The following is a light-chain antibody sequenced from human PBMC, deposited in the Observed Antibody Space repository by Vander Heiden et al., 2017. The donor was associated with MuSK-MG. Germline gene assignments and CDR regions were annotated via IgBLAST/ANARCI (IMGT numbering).Light chain of an antibody. CDR2: GAS. CDR3: QQSDTSPWT. V-gene: IGKV1-39*01. CDR1: QSISKY. J-gene: IGKJ1*01. Sequence: DIQMTQSPSSLSASVGDRVTITCRASQSISKYLNWYQQKAGSAPRLLVYGASSLESGVPSRFGGRGSGTEFTLTISSLHPDDFATYFCQQSDTSPWTFGQGTKVEIK.